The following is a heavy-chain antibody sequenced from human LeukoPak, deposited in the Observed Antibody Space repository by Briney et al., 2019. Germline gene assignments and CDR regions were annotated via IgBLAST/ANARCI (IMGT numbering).Heavy chain of an antibody. J-gene: IGHJ4*02. CDR1: GYTFTSYD. CDR2: MNPNSGNT. D-gene: IGHD6-19*01. CDR3: ARKSNTSSGWFAFDY. Sequence: VASVKVSCKASGYTFTSYDINWVRQATGQGPEWLGWMNPNSGNTGYAQKFQGRVTMTRNSSISTAYMELSGLRSEDTAVYYCARKSNTSSGWFAFDYWGQGTLVTVSS. V-gene: IGHV1-8*01.